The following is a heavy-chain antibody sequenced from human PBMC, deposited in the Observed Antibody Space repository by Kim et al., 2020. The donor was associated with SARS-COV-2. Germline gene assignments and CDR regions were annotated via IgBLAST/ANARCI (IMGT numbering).Heavy chain of an antibody. CDR3: ARHGPNSSSWGLFDP. D-gene: IGHD6-13*01. V-gene: IGHV4-39*01. Sequence: PSLTSRVTISVDTSKNQFSMKLSSVPAADTAVYYCARHGPNSSSWGLFDPWGQGTLVTVSS. J-gene: IGHJ5*02.